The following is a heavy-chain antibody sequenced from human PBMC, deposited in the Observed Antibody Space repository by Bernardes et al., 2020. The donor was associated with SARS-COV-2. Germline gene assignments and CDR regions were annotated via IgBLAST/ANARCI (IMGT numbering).Heavy chain of an antibody. CDR1: GGSISSSNW. J-gene: IGHJ6*02. Sequence: SETLSLTCAVSGGSISSSNWWSWVRQPPGKGLEWIGEIYHSGSTNYSPSLKSRVTISVDKSKNQFSLKLSLRSDDTAVYYCARVDGYSGVETYYYYYAVDVWGQGTTVTVSS. D-gene: IGHD2-21*01. CDR3: ARVDGYSGVETYYYYYAVDV. CDR2: IYHSGST. V-gene: IGHV4-4*02.